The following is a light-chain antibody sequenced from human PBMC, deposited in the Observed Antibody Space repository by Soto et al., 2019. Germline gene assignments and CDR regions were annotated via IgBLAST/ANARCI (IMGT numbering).Light chain of an antibody. CDR1: QGISSS. CDR2: AAS. V-gene: IGKV1-9*01. J-gene: IGKJ4*01. Sequence: IQFTQSPSSLSASVGDRVTITCRASQGISSSLAWYQQQPGKAPKLLIYAASTLQSGVPSRFSGSGSGTDFTLTISRLEPEDFATYYCQQLKISPCSFCGGAKVAIK. CDR3: QQLKISPCS.